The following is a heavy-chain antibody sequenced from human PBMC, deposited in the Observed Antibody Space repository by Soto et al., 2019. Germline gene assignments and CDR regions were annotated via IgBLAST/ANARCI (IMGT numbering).Heavy chain of an antibody. CDR3: ATYSKFFQI. J-gene: IGHJ3*02. V-gene: IGHV4-30-2*01. Sequence: PSEALSVTCAVSGGYISVGYYSRSWIRQPPGKGLEWIGFIYNSGSTYYNSSLKSRVTISVDRSKNHFFLNLTSVTAADTAVYYCATYSKFFQIWGQGTKVTVSS. CDR2: IYNSGST. D-gene: IGHD4-4*01. CDR1: GGYISVGYYS.